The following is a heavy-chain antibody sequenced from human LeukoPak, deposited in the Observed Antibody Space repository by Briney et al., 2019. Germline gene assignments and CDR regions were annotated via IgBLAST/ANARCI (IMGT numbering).Heavy chain of an antibody. CDR1: GFTFSDYY. V-gene: IGHV3-11*06. J-gene: IGHJ4*02. CDR3: ARDHPGVLRNPYFDY. Sequence: GSLRLSCAASGFTFSDYYMSWMRQAPGRGLEWVSYISSSSSYTNYADSVKGRFTISRDNAKNSLYLQMNSLRAEDTAVYYCARDHPGVLRNPYFDYWGQGTLVTVSS. CDR2: ISSSSSYT. D-gene: IGHD4/OR15-4a*01.